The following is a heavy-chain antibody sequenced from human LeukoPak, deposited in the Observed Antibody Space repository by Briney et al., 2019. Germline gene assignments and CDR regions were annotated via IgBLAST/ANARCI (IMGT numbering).Heavy chain of an antibody. CDR2: MNPNSGNT. CDR3: ARTLPKTGTTFYYYYYMDV. Sequence: ASVTVSCKASGYTFTSYDINWVRQATGQGLEWMGWMNPNSGNTGYAQKFQGRVTMTRNTSISTAYMELSSLRSEDTAVYYCARTLPKTGTTFYYYYYMDVWGKGTTVTVSS. J-gene: IGHJ6*03. V-gene: IGHV1-8*01. D-gene: IGHD1-7*01. CDR1: GYTFTSYD.